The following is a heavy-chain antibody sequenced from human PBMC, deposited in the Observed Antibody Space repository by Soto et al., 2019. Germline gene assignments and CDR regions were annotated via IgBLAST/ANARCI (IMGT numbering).Heavy chain of an antibody. V-gene: IGHV3-23*01. Sequence: EVQLLESGGGLVQPGGSLRLSRAASGFTFSSYAMSWVRQAPGKGLEWVSAISGSGGSTYYADSVKGRFTISRDNSKNTLYLQMNSLRAEDTAVYYCAGERGVWFGDLLPHGWFDPWGQGTLVTVSS. CDR3: AGERGVWFGDLLPHGWFDP. CDR1: GFTFSSYA. J-gene: IGHJ5*02. CDR2: ISGSGGST. D-gene: IGHD3-10*01.